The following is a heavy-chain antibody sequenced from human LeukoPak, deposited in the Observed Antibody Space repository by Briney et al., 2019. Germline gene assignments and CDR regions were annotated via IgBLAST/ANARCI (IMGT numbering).Heavy chain of an antibody. CDR3: AKGVRGYSYDFDY. D-gene: IGHD5-18*01. Sequence: PGRSLRLSCAASGFTFSSYAMHWVRQAPGKGLEWVAVISYDGSNKYYADSVKGRFTISRDNSKNTLYLQMNSLRAEDTAVYYCAKGVRGYSYDFDYWGQGTLVTVSS. J-gene: IGHJ4*02. CDR2: ISYDGSNK. CDR1: GFTFSSYA. V-gene: IGHV3-30-3*01.